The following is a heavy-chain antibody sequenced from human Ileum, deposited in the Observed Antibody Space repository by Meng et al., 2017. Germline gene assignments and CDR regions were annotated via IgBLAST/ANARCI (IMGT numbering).Heavy chain of an antibody. J-gene: IGHJ4*02. D-gene: IGHD4-17*01. CDR2: ILYDVSTK. Sequence: GGSLRLSCAASGFTFSSYTMHWVRQAPGKGPEWVTAILYDVSTKYYADSVRGRFTISRDNSKNTLYLQMDSLTPEDTAVYYCGREPSFGEHDYWGQGTLVTVSS. V-gene: IGHV3-30*01. CDR3: GREPSFGEHDY. CDR1: GFTFSSYT.